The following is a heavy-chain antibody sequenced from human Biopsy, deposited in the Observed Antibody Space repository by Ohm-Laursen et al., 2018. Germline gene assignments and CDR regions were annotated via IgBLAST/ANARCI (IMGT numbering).Heavy chain of an antibody. V-gene: IGHV4-34*01. D-gene: IGHD3-22*01. CDR2: INHSGRT. CDR1: GESFNGYY. J-gene: IGHJ6*02. CDR3: VRGVDYYDPYHYYALDV. Sequence: PSETPSLTCPVYGESFNGYYWSWIRQTPGKGLEWIGEINHSGRTNYNPSLKSRVTISVDTSKNQFSLKVRSVTAADTAVYYCVRGVDYYDPYHYYALDVWGQGTTVTVSS.